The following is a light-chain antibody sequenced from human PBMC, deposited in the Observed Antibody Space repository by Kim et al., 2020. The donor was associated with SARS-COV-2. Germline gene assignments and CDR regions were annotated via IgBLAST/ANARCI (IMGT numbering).Light chain of an antibody. J-gene: IGLJ3*02. Sequence: GQRVTIFSIVQNSNITVNSVRWYQQHPGPAPILLIYRENQRPSGVPDRFSASKSGTSASLALSGLLAEDEADYYCETRDDSLDDWVFGGGTKLTVL. V-gene: IGLV1-44*01. CDR3: ETRDDSLDDWV. CDR1: NSNITVNS. CDR2: REN.